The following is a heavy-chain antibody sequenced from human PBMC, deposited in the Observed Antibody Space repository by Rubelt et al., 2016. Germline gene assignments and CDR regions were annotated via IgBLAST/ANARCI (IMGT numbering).Heavy chain of an antibody. CDR2: DGSNK. V-gene: IGHV3-33*01. CDR3: ARVFKFYYYYGMDV. Sequence: DGSNKYYADSVKGRFTISRDNSKNTLYLQMNSLRAEDTAVYYCARVFKFYYYYGMDVWGQGTTVTVSS. J-gene: IGHJ6*02. D-gene: IGHD3-3*01.